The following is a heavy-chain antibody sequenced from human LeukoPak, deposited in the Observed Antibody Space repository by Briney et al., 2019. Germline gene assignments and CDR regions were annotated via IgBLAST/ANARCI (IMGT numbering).Heavy chain of an antibody. J-gene: IGHJ4*02. D-gene: IGHD3-10*01. V-gene: IGHV4-34*01. CDR3: ARRYYYNLGSFPFDF. Sequence: SETLSLTCAVSGGPFSGYFWSWIRQSSGKGLEWIGEIHSSGTTNYNPSLNSRVTISEDTSKNQFYLNLSSVTAADTAVYYCARRYYYNLGSFPFDFWGQGTLVTASS. CDR1: GGPFSGYF. CDR2: IHSSGTT.